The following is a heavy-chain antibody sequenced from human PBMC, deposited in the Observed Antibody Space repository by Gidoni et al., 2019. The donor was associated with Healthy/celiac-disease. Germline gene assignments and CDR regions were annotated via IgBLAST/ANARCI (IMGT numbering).Heavy chain of an antibody. D-gene: IGHD1-26*01. Sequence: QVQLQESGPGLVKPSETLSLTCTVSGGSISSYYWSWIRQPPGKGLEWIGYIYYSGSTNYNPSLKSRVTISVDTSKNQFSLKLSSVTAADTAVYYCARHSGSYSTYYYGMDVWGQGTTVTVSS. CDR2: IYYSGST. CDR1: GGSISSYY. V-gene: IGHV4-59*08. J-gene: IGHJ6*02. CDR3: ARHSGSYSTYYYGMDV.